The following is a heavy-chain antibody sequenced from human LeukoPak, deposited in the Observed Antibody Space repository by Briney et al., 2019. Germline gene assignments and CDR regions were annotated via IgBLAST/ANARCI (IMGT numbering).Heavy chain of an antibody. V-gene: IGHV5-51*01. CDR3: ASRPFETTVVPWDFY. Sequence: GESLKISCKGSGYNFNTYWVAWVRPLPGKGLEWMWIIRPMNSDVRYSPSFQGQVTISADRSINTAYLQWSSLTASDTAMYYCASRPFETTVVPWDFYWGQGTQVTVSS. CDR1: GYNFNTYW. CDR2: IRPMNSDV. D-gene: IGHD4-23*01. J-gene: IGHJ4*02.